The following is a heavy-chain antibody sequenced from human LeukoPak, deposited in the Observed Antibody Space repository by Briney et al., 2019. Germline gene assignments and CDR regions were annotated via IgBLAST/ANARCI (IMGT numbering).Heavy chain of an antibody. Sequence: KPSETLSLTCTVSGDSTSSDRYYGGWVRQPPGKGLEWIGNIYYSGSTYYNPSLKSRVTMSVDTSKNQFFLKLNSVTAADTAVYYCARGRPYSGGYHLDYWGQGTLVTVSA. J-gene: IGHJ4*02. CDR3: ARGRPYSGGYHLDY. D-gene: IGHD1-26*01. CDR2: IYYSGST. V-gene: IGHV4-39*02. CDR1: GDSTSSDRYY.